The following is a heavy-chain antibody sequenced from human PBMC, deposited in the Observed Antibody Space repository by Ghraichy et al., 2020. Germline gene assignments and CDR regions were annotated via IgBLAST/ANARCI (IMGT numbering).Heavy chain of an antibody. V-gene: IGHV3-53*04. CDR2: IYSGGST. CDR1: GFTVSSNY. Sequence: GGSLRLSCAASGFTVSSNYMSWVRQAPGKGLEWVSVIYSGGSTYYADSVKSRFTIPRHNSKNTLYLQMNSLRAEDTAVYYCARDPVRYDYGDYDYGMDVWGQGTTVTVSS. J-gene: IGHJ6*02. D-gene: IGHD4-17*01. CDR3: ARDPVRYDYGDYDYGMDV.